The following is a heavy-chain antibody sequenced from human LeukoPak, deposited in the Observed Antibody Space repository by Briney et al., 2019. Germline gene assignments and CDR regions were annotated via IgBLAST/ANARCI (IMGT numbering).Heavy chain of an antibody. V-gene: IGHV6-1*01. CDR1: GDSVSSNSAA. J-gene: IGHJ4*02. CDR3: AREDGIAATIFDY. D-gene: IGHD5-12*01. Sequence: SQTLSLTCAISGDSVSSNSAAWNRIRQSPSRGLEWLGRTYYRSKWYNDYAVSVKSRITINPDTSKNQFSLQLNSVTPEDTAVYYCAREDGIAATIFDYWGQGTLVTVSS. CDR2: TYYRSKWYN.